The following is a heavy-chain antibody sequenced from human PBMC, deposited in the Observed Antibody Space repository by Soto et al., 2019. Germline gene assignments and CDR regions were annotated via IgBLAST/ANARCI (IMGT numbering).Heavy chain of an antibody. D-gene: IGHD2-15*01. CDR2: TYYRSKWYN. Sequence: SQTLSLTCAISGDSVSRNSAAWNWIRQSPSRGLEWLGRTYYRSKWYNDYAVSVKSRITINPDTSKNQFSLKLSSVTAADTAVYYCAREGAGYCSGGSCHGWYWFDPWGQGTLVTVSS. V-gene: IGHV6-1*01. J-gene: IGHJ5*02. CDR1: GDSVSRNSAA. CDR3: AREGAGYCSGGSCHGWYWFDP.